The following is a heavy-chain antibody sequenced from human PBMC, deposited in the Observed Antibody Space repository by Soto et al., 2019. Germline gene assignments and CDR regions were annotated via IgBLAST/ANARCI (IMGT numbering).Heavy chain of an antibody. D-gene: IGHD6-6*01. CDR2: INPNSGGT. CDR3: ARDAIAAERYYYGMDV. V-gene: IGHV1-2*04. Sequence: ASVKVSCKASGYAFTGYYMHWVRQAPGQGLEWMGWINPNSGGTNYAQKFQGWVTMTRDTSISTAYMELSRLRSDDTAVYYCARDAIAAERYYYGMDVWGQGTTVTV. CDR1: GYAFTGYY. J-gene: IGHJ6*02.